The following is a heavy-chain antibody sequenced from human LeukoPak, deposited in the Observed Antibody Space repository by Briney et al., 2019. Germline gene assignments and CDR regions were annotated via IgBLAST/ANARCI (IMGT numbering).Heavy chain of an antibody. CDR3: ARVANGAAAYNWFDP. V-gene: IGHV4-39*07. D-gene: IGHD2-2*01. CDR2: IYYTGST. J-gene: IGHJ5*02. Sequence: PSETLSLTCSVSGGSISRSSYYWGWIRQPPGKGLEWIGSIYYTGSTYYNPALKSRVTISEDTSKNKFSLKLSSVTAADTAVYYCARVANGAAAYNWFDPWGQGTLVTVSS. CDR1: GGSISRSSYY.